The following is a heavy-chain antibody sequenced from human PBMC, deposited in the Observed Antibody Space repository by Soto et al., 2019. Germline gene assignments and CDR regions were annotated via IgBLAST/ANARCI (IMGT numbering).Heavy chain of an antibody. V-gene: IGHV3-49*04. J-gene: IGHJ6*02. CDR3: RGYFDWLLWNYYYGMDV. CDR2: IRSKAYGGTT. CDR1: GFTFGDYA. Sequence: GGSLRLSCTAPGFTFGDYAMSWVRQAPGKGLEWVGFIRSKAYGGTTEYAASVKGRFTISRDDSKSIAYLQMNSLKTEDTAVYYCRGYFDWLLWNYYYGMDVWGQGTTVTVSS. D-gene: IGHD3-9*01.